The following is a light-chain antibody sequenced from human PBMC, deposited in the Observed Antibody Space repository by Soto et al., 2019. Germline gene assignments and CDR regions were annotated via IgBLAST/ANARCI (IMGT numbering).Light chain of an antibody. CDR1: QSISSW. Sequence: DIQMTQPPSTLSASVGDRVTITCRASQSISSWLAWYQQKPGKAPKLLIYKASSLESGVPSRFSGSGSGTEFTLTISSLQPDDFATYYCQQYNSYSPGDTFGQGTKLEIK. J-gene: IGKJ2*01. V-gene: IGKV1-5*03. CDR3: QQYNSYSPGDT. CDR2: KAS.